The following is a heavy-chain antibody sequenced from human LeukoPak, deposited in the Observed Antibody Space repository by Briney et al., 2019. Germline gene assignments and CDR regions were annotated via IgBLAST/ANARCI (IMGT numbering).Heavy chain of an antibody. Sequence: PGGSLRLSCVGTGFTFSTYRMNWVRQAPGKGLEWVSSISSSSSYIYYADSVKGRITISRDDAKNSLYLQMNSVRVEDTAVYYCARDKDVYFDYWGQGTLVTVSS. CDR1: GFTFSTYR. J-gene: IGHJ4*02. CDR2: ISSSSSYI. CDR3: ARDKDVYFDY. V-gene: IGHV3-21*01.